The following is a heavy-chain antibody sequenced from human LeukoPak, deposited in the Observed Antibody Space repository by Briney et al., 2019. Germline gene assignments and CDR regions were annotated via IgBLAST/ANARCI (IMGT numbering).Heavy chain of an antibody. CDR3: ARVSRSPAYYFDY. V-gene: IGHV4-59*01. CDR1: GGSISSYY. CDR2: IYYSGST. J-gene: IGHJ4*02. D-gene: IGHD1-14*01. Sequence: SETLSLTCTVSGGSISSYYWSWIRQPPGKGLEWIGYIYYSGSTNYNPSLKSRVTISVDTSKNQFSLKLSSVTAADTAVYYCARVSRSPAYYFDYWGQGTLVTVSS.